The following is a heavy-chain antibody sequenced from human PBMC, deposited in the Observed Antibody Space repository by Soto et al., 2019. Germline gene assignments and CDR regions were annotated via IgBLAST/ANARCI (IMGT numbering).Heavy chain of an antibody. D-gene: IGHD2-2*01. CDR2: IYYSGST. Sequence: SETLSLTCTVSGGSISSSSYYWGWIRQPPGKGLEWIGSIYYSGSTYYNPSLKSRVTISVDTSKNQFSLKLSSVTAADTVVYYCARAGSRCISTSCTVLFDYWGQGTLVTVSS. V-gene: IGHV4-39*01. J-gene: IGHJ4*02. CDR3: ARAGSRCISTSCTVLFDY. CDR1: GGSISSSSYY.